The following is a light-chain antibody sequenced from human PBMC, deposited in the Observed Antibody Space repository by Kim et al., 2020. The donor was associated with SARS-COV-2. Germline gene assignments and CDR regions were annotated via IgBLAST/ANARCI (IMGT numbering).Light chain of an antibody. CDR3: QQYGSSSYT. Sequence: LPPLARATLSCRASQGVTYSCLAWYQQKPGQAPRLLIYGASSRATGIPDRFSGSGSGTDFTLTISRLEPADFAVYYCQQYGSSSYTFGQGTKLEI. J-gene: IGKJ2*01. CDR1: QGVTYSC. CDR2: GAS. V-gene: IGKV3-20*01.